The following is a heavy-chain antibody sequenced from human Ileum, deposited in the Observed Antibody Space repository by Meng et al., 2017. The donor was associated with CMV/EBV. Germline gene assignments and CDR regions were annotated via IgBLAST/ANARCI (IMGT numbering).Heavy chain of an antibody. CDR2: IIPIFGTA. Sequence: SVKVSCKASGGTFSSYAISWVRQDPGRGLEWMGGIIPIFGTAKYAQKFQGRVTITTDESTSTAYMELSSLRSEDTAVYYCARGDSLVGATRYYFYYWGQGTRVTVSS. CDR3: ARGDSLVGATRYYFYY. CDR1: GGTFSSYA. J-gene: IGHJ4*02. D-gene: IGHD1-26*01. V-gene: IGHV1-69*05.